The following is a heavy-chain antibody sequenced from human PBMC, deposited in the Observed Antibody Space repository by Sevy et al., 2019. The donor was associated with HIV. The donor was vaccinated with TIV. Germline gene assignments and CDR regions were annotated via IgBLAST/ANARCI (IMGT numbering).Heavy chain of an antibody. V-gene: IGHV3-66*01. Sequence: GGSLRLSCAASGFTFSSYWMSWVRQAPGKGLEGVSVIHSDDTTYHADSVKDRFTISRDNFKNTLYLHMSSLRAEDTAVYYCARGKSGYGYALNYWGQGTLVTVS. CDR1: GFTFSSYW. CDR2: IHSDDTT. D-gene: IGHD5-18*01. CDR3: ARGKSGYGYALNY. J-gene: IGHJ4*02.